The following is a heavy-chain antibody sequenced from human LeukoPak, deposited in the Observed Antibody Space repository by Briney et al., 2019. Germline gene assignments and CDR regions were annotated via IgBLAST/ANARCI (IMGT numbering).Heavy chain of an antibody. CDR2: IYASGST. CDR3: ARDQTVTTSLGWFDP. Sequence: SQTLSLTCTVSGGSISGGTYYWSWIRQPAGKGLEWIGRIYASGSTNYNPSLKSRVTISVDTSKNQFSLKLTSVTAADTAVYYCARDQTVTTSLGWFDPWGQGTLVIVSS. V-gene: IGHV4-61*02. D-gene: IGHD4-17*01. J-gene: IGHJ5*02. CDR1: GGSISGGTYY.